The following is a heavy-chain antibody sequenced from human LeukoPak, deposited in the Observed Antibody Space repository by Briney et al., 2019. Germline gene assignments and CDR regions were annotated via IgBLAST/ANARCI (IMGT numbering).Heavy chain of an antibody. CDR2: INSDGSTT. J-gene: IGHJ6*02. Sequence: PGRSLRLSCAASGFTFSSYWMHWVRQAPGKGLVWVSRINSDGSTTSYADSVKGRFTISRDTSKNTLYLQMNSLRAEDTAVYYCARDPVGAIGYGMDVWGQGTTVTVSS. CDR1: GFTFSSYW. V-gene: IGHV3-74*01. D-gene: IGHD1-26*01. CDR3: ARDPVGAIGYGMDV.